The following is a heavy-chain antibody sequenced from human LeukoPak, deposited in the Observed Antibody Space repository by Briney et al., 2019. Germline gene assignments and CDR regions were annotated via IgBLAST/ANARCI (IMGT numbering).Heavy chain of an antibody. V-gene: IGHV1-69*01. CDR1: GGTFSSYA. CDR2: IIPIFGTA. J-gene: IGHJ6*02. Sequence: SVKVSCKASGGTFSSYAISWVRQAPGQGLEWMGGIIPIFGTANYAQKFQGRVTITADESTSTAYTELSSLRSEDTAVYYCTSTPAAIRYYYYYGMDVWGQGTTVTVS. CDR3: TSTPAAIRYYYYYGMDV. D-gene: IGHD2-2*01.